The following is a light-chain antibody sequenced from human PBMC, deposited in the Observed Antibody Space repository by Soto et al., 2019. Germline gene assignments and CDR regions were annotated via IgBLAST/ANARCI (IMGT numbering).Light chain of an antibody. CDR1: QSLVHSDGNTY. V-gene: IGKV2-30*02. CDR2: RVS. Sequence: EVVMTQSPLSLPVTLGQPASISCRSSQSLVHSDGNTYLSWFQQRPGQSPRRLVYRVSDRDSGVPDRFCGSGSGTDFTLEISRVEAEDAGVYYCIQGAHWPWTFGQGTKVEIK. J-gene: IGKJ1*01. CDR3: IQGAHWPWT.